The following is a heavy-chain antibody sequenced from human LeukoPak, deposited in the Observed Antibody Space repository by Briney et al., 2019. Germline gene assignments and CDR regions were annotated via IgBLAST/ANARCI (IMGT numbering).Heavy chain of an antibody. V-gene: IGHV3-21*01. CDR2: ISSSSSYI. J-gene: IGHJ4*02. CDR1: GFTFKNYA. Sequence: PGGSLRLSCAASGFTFKNYAMYWVRQAPGKGLEWVSSISSSSSYIYYADSVKGRFTISRDNAKNSLYLQMNSLRAEDTAVYYCASRWMGQGFDYWGQGTLVTVSS. D-gene: IGHD2-2*03. CDR3: ASRWMGQGFDY.